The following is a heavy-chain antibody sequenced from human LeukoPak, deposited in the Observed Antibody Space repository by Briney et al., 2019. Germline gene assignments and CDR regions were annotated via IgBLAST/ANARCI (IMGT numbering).Heavy chain of an antibody. V-gene: IGHV4-39*07. CDR1: GGSISSSSYY. J-gene: IGHJ3*02. D-gene: IGHD3-9*01. CDR2: IYYTGST. CDR3: ARDNGPLLLRYFDWFRAFDI. Sequence: SETLSLTCTVSGGSISSSSYYWAWIRQPPGKGLEWIGSIYYTGSTYYNPSLKSRVTISVDTSKNQFSLRLSSVTAADTAVYYCARDNGPLLLRYFDWFRAFDIWGQGTMVTVSS.